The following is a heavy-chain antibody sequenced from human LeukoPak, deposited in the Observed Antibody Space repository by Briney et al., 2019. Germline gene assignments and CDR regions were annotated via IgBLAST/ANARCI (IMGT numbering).Heavy chain of an antibody. Sequence: QPGGSLRLSCAASGFSFSSYVMSWVRQAPGKGLEWVSAVRSSGDDTYYADSVKGRFTIARDNSKDTLSLQMNSLRVEDTAIYYCTCLDYCGQGTLVTVSP. V-gene: IGHV3-23*01. CDR3: TCLDY. CDR2: VRSSGDDT. J-gene: IGHJ4*02. CDR1: GFSFSSYV.